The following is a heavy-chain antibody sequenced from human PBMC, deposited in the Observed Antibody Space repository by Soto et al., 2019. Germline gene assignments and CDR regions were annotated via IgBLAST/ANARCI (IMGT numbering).Heavy chain of an antibody. CDR2: IIPIFGTA. Sequence: QVQLVQSGAEVKKPGSSVKVSCKASGGTFSSYAISWVRQAPGQGLEWMGGIIPIFGTANYAQKFQGRVTXTXDXXTSTAYVELSSLRSEDTAVYYCASYLEEAARPSVYWGQGTLVTVSS. CDR3: ASYLEEAARPSVY. D-gene: IGHD6-6*01. V-gene: IGHV1-69*05. J-gene: IGHJ4*02. CDR1: GGTFSSYA.